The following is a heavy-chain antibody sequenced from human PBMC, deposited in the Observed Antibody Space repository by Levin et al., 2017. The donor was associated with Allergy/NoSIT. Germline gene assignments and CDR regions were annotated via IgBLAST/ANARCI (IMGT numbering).Heavy chain of an antibody. CDR1: GDTLSTYT. J-gene: IGHJ3*02. D-gene: IGHD6-13*01. Sequence: SVKVSCKTSGDTLSTYTITWVRQAPGQGPEWMGRIIPALGIADYAQKFQGRVTITADNSATMVYMELSSLTSEDTAIYYCAREPLRPQQLVPYDAFDIWGQGTLVSVSS. CDR2: IIPALGIA. V-gene: IGHV1-69*04. CDR3: AREPLRPQQLVPYDAFDI.